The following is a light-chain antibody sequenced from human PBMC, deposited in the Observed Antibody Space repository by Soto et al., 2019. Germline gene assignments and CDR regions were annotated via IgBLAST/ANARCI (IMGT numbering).Light chain of an antibody. V-gene: IGLV2-23*01. CDR1: SSDVGSYNL. Sequence: LTQPASVSGSPGQSITISRTGTSSDVGSYNLVSWFQQLPGKVPKLIIYEGTKRPSGVSDRFSGSKSGYTASLTISGLQAEDAADYYCFSYAGNSVYVFGTGTKVTVL. J-gene: IGLJ1*01. CDR2: EGT. CDR3: FSYAGNSVYV.